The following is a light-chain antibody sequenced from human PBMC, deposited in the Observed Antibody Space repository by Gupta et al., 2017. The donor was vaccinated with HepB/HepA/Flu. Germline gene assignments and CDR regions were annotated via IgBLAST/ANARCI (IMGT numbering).Light chain of an antibody. V-gene: IGLV3-1*01. CDR3: QAWDSSTVV. CDR1: NLGNKY. Sequence: SYEMTQPHSVSVSPGQTATITCSGQNLGNKYVAWYQQKPGQSPVLVLYQDFKRPSDIPERISGSNSGNTATLTISGTQAMDEADYYCQAWDSSTVVFGGGTKLTVL. J-gene: IGLJ2*01. CDR2: QDF.